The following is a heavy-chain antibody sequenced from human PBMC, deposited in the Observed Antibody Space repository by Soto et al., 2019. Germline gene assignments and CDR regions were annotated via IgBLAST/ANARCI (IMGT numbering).Heavy chain of an antibody. D-gene: IGHD6-19*01. J-gene: IGHJ4*02. CDR2: IYYSGST. Sequence: TSETLSLTCTVSGDSITNVDYYWGWVRQPPGKGLEWVGSIYYSGSTYYNPSLKSRVTISVDTSKNQFSLGLRSVTATDTAVYYCARQTGYTSGWRLHAPVFEFWGQGMLVTVSS. V-gene: IGHV4-39*01. CDR3: ARQTGYTSGWRLHAPVFEF. CDR1: GDSITNVDYY.